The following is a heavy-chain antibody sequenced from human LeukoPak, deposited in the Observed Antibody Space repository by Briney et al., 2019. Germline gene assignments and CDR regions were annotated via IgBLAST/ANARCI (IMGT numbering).Heavy chain of an antibody. CDR1: GYTFTNYG. CDR2: ISAYNGNT. J-gene: IGHJ4*02. Sequence: ASVKVSCKASGYTFTNYGISWVRQAPGQGLEGMGWISAYNGNTNYAENLQGTVTMTTDKSTSTAYMELRSLRSDDTAVYYCARDLVPTGGRPGSSDYWGQGTLVTVSS. D-gene: IGHD2-15*01. V-gene: IGHV1-18*01. CDR3: ARDLVPTGGRPGSSDY.